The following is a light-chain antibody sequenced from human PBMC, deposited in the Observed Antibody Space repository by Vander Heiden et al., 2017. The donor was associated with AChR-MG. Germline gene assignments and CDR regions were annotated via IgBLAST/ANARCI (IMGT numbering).Light chain of an antibody. Sequence: QSVLTQPPSASGTPGHRVTISCSGSSSNIGSNYVYWYQQLPGAAPKLLIYSNNERPSGVPDRCSGSKSGTSASLAISGLRSEDEADYYCAAWDDSLSAWVFGGGTKLTVL. CDR3: AAWDDSLSAWV. V-gene: IGLV1-47*02. CDR2: SNN. J-gene: IGLJ3*02. CDR1: SSNIGSNY.